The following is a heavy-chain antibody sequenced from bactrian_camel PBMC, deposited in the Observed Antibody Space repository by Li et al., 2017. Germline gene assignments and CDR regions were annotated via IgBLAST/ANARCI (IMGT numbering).Heavy chain of an antibody. CDR2: IDSDGLT. D-gene: IGHD1*01. J-gene: IGHJ4*01. CDR3: AADDDLTILANFLSQYDYTY. Sequence: HVQLVESGGGSVQAGESLRLSCTSRYLPSQYHWAWFRQVPGKQREGVAAIDSDGLTKYADSVKGRFTISQDSAKNTLYMEMNSLRPDDTAMYYCAADDDLTILANFLSQYDYTYWGQGTQVTVS. V-gene: IGHV3S53*01. CDR1: RYLPSQYH.